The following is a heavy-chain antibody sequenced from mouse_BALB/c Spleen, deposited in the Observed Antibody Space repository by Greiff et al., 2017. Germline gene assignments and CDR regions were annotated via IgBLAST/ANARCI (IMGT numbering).Heavy chain of an antibody. Sequence: EVKLMESGGGLVQPGGSLKLSCAASGFTFSSYGMSWVRQTPDKRLELVATINSNGGSTYYPDSVKGRFTISRDNAKNTLYLQMSSLKSEDTAMYYCARVDDFYWYFDVWGAGTTVTVSS. CDR3: ARVDDFYWYFDV. V-gene: IGHV5-6-3*01. D-gene: IGHD2-4*01. CDR2: INSNGGST. J-gene: IGHJ1*01. CDR1: GFTFSSYG.